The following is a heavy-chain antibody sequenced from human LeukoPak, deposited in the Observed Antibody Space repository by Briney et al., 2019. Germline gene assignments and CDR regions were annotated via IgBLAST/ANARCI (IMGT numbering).Heavy chain of an antibody. J-gene: IGHJ4*02. CDR1: GGSISSYY. CDR3: ARASDDFWSGYYLDTAPVFDY. D-gene: IGHD3-3*01. Sequence: SETLSLTCTVSGGSISSYYWSWIRQPAGKGLEWIGRIYTSGGTNYNPSLKSRVTMSVDTSKNQFSLKLSSVTAADTAVYYCARASDDFWSGYYLDTAPVFDYWGQGTLVTVSS. V-gene: IGHV4-4*07. CDR2: IYTSGGT.